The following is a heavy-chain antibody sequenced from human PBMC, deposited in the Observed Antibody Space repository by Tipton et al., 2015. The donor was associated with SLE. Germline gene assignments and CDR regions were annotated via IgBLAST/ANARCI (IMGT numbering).Heavy chain of an antibody. CDR1: DDSFSLFY. CDR3: ARGRPLGQFDY. Sequence: TLSLTCTVSDDSFSLFYWSWIRQPPGKGLEWIGYVYYGGSTNYNPSLKSRVTISLDTSKNHFSLKLSSATAADTAVYYCARGRPLGQFDYWGQGTLATVSS. V-gene: IGHV4-59*01. CDR2: VYYGGST. J-gene: IGHJ4*02. D-gene: IGHD7-27*01.